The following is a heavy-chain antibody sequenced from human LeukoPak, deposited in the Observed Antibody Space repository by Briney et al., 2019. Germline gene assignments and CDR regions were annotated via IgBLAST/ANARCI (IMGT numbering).Heavy chain of an antibody. CDR3: ARDGSRGVN. J-gene: IGHJ4*02. Sequence: GGSLRLSCAASGFTFSSYAMHWVRQAPGKGLEWVAVISYDGSNKYYADSVKGRFTISRDNSKNTLYLQMNSLRAEDTAVYYCARDGSRGVNWGQGTLVTVSS. V-gene: IGHV3-30-3*01. D-gene: IGHD6-13*01. CDR2: ISYDGSNK. CDR1: GFTFSSYA.